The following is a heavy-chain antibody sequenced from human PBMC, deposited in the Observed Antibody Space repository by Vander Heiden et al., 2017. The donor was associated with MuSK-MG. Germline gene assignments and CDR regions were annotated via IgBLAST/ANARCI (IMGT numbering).Heavy chain of an antibody. V-gene: IGHV3-23*01. Sequence: EVQLLESGGGLVQPGGSLRLSCAASGFTFSSYAMSWVRQAPGKGLEWVSAISGSGGSTYYADSVKGRFTISRDNSKHTLYLQMNSMRAEDTAVYYCAKDLSSAIFGVVAHWGQGTLVTVYS. CDR2: ISGSGGST. CDR3: AKDLSSAIFGVVAH. D-gene: IGHD3-3*01. CDR1: GFTFSSYA. J-gene: IGHJ4*02.